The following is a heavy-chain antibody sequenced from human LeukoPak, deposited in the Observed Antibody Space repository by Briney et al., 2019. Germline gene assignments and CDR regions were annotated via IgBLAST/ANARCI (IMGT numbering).Heavy chain of an antibody. CDR3: ARDLHFERSATMVRGVMPDYYYYYMDV. J-gene: IGHJ6*03. Sequence: GASVKVSCKASGYTFTSYAMNWVRQAPGQGLEWMGWINTNTGNPTYAQGFTGRFVFSLDTSVSTAYLQISSLKAEDTAVYYCARDLHFERSATMVRGVMPDYYYYYMDVWGKGTTVTVSS. D-gene: IGHD3-10*01. CDR2: INTNTGNP. V-gene: IGHV7-4-1*02. CDR1: GYTFTSYA.